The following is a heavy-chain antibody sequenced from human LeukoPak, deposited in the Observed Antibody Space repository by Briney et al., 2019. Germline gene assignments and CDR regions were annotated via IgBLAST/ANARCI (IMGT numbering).Heavy chain of an antibody. CDR1: GDSMSSYY. Sequence: SETLSLTCTVSGDSMSSYYWTWIRQPAGKGLEWIGRISTSGSTNYNPSLKSRVTMSVDTSNNQFSLKLSSVTAADTAVYYCARVSHYYDSSGYYYVRAFDIWGQGTMVTVSS. V-gene: IGHV4-4*07. J-gene: IGHJ3*02. CDR2: ISTSGST. CDR3: ARVSHYYDSSGYYYVRAFDI. D-gene: IGHD3-22*01.